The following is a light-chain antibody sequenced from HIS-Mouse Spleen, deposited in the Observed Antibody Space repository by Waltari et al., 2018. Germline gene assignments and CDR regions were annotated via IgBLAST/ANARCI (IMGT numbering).Light chain of an antibody. Sequence: SYELTQPPSVSVSPGQTARITCPGDALPKKYAYWYQQKSGQAPVLVIYEDSKRPSGIPERFSGSNSGNTATLTISRAQAGDEADYYCQVWDSSTVVFGGGTKLTVL. V-gene: IGLV3-10*01. J-gene: IGLJ2*01. CDR3: QVWDSSTVV. CDR2: EDS. CDR1: ALPKKY.